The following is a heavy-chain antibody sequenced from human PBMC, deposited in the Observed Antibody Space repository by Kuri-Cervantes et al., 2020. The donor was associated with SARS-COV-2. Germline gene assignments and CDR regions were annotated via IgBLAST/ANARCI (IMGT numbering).Heavy chain of an antibody. J-gene: IGHJ4*02. Sequence: GGSLRLSCTASGFIFSDYYMTWIRQAPGKGLEWVSNIGPSGTPKYYADSVKGRFTISRDNAKNSLYLQMNSLRAEDTAVYYCARDKGLGYPFDYWGQGTLVTVSS. V-gene: IGHV3-11*04. CDR2: IGPSGTPK. CDR1: GFIFSDYY. CDR3: ARDKGLGYPFDY. D-gene: IGHD5-18*01.